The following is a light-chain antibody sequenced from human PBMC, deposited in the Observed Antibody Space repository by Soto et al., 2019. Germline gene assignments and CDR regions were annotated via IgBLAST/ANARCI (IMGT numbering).Light chain of an antibody. V-gene: IGLV8-61*01. CDR1: SGSVSTRYY. J-gene: IGLJ3*02. CDR3: VMYIASGIGV. Sequence: QTVVTQEPSFSVSPGGTVTLTCGVSSGSVSTRYYPSRYQQTPGQAPRTLIYSTSTGSSSVHSRFSGCIVGNKAALTISGSQADYGSDYFCVMYIASGIGVFGGGTKRTVL. CDR2: STS.